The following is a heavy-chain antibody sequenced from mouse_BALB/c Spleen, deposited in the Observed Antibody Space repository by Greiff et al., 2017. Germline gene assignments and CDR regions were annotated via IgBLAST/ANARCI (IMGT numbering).Heavy chain of an antibody. V-gene: IGHV5-17*02. Sequence: EVKLMESGGGLVQPGGSRKLSCAASGFTFSSFGMHWVRQAPEKGLEWVAYISSGSSTIYYADTVKGRFTISRDNPKNTLFLQMTSLRSEDTAMYYCAREQFAYWGQGTSVTVSS. CDR1: GFTFSSFG. CDR2: ISSGSSTI. J-gene: IGHJ4*01. CDR3: AREQFAY.